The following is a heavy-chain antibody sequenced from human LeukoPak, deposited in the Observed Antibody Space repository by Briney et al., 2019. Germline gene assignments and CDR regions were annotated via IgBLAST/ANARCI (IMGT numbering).Heavy chain of an antibody. J-gene: IGHJ4*02. CDR2: IIPIFGTA. CDR1: GGTFSSYA. V-gene: IGHV1-69*13. D-gene: IGHD2-2*01. Sequence: ASVKVSCKASGGTFSSYAISWVRQAPGQGLEWMGGIIPIFGTANYAQKFQGRVTITADESTSTAYMELSSLRSEDTAVYYCARGGYCSSTSCYWVYWGQGTLVTVSS. CDR3: ARGGYCSSTSCYWVY.